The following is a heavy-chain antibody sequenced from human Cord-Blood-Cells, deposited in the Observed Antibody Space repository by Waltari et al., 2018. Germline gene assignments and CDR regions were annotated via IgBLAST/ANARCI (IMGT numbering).Heavy chain of an antibody. J-gene: IGHJ4*02. Sequence: QVQLQESGPGLVKPSETLSLTCAVSGYSISSGYYWGWIRQPPGKGLEGIWSIYHSGSTYYNPSLKSRVTISVDTSKNQFSLKLSSVTAADTAVYYCAWGSPFDYWGQGTLVTVSS. CDR2: IYHSGST. V-gene: IGHV4-38-2*01. D-gene: IGHD7-27*01. CDR1: GYSISSGYY. CDR3: AWGSPFDY.